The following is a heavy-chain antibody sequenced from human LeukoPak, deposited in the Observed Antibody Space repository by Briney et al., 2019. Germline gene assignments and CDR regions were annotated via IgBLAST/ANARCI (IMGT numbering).Heavy chain of an antibody. Sequence: GGSLRLSCATSGFTFSSYDMHWVRQAPGKGLEWVAYIRNDGATKDYADSAKGRFTISRDNPKNTLYLQLNSPRGEDTAVYYCATTVFTTTWYFDYWGQGNLVTVSS. CDR1: GFTFSSYD. J-gene: IGHJ4*02. V-gene: IGHV3-30*02. CDR3: ATTVFTTTWYFDY. D-gene: IGHD3-9*01. CDR2: IRNDGATK.